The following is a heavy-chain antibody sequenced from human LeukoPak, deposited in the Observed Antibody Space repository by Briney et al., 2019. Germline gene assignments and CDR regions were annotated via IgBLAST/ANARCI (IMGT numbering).Heavy chain of an antibody. V-gene: IGHV1-69*01. Sequence: GASVKVSCKASGCTFSIYAISWVRQAPGQGLEWMGGIIPIFGTANYAQKFQGRVTITADEYTSTAYVELSSLRSEDTAVYYCASSYYYDSSGYYNWFDPWGQGTLVTVSS. CDR3: ASSYYYDSSGYYNWFDP. CDR2: IIPIFGTA. D-gene: IGHD3-22*01. CDR1: GCTFSIYA. J-gene: IGHJ5*02.